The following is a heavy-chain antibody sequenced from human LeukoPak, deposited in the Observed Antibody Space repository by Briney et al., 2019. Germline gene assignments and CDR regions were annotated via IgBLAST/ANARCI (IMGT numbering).Heavy chain of an antibody. Sequence: GGSLRLSCAASGFTVSGNYMGWVRQAPGKGLEWVSVIYSGGSTYYAASVKGRFTISRDNSKNTLYLQMNSLRAEDTAMYYCARAAVAGTSWFDPWGQGILVTVSS. D-gene: IGHD6-19*01. CDR1: GFTVSGNY. CDR2: IYSGGST. CDR3: ARAAVAGTSWFDP. J-gene: IGHJ5*02. V-gene: IGHV3-53*01.